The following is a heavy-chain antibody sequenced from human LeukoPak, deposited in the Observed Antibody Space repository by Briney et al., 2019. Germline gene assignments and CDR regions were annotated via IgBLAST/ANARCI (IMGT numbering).Heavy chain of an antibody. CDR1: GGSISSYY. J-gene: IGHJ3*01. Sequence: SETLSLTCTVSGGSISSYYWSWIRQPPGKGLEWIGYIYYSGSTDHNPSLKSRVTIPVDTSRNQFSLKLSSVTAADTAVYYCARGSGSYLSDAFDVWGQGTMVTVSS. CDR2: IYYSGST. V-gene: IGHV4-59*01. CDR3: ARGSGSYLSDAFDV. D-gene: IGHD3-10*01.